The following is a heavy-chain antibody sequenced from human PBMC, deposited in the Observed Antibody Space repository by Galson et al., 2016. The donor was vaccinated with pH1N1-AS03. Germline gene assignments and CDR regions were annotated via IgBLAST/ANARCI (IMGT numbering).Heavy chain of an antibody. CDR3: ARGAGFLVDY. Sequence: SLRLSCATSGFSFSESWMNWVRQAPGKGLEWVAIIHKDGSEKHYLDSVKGRFTISRDNAKNSIYLQMDTLRPEDTAFYYCARGAGFLVDYWGQGAKVTVSS. V-gene: IGHV3-7*03. CDR2: IHKDGSEK. J-gene: IGHJ3*01. D-gene: IGHD3-9*01. CDR1: GFSFSESW.